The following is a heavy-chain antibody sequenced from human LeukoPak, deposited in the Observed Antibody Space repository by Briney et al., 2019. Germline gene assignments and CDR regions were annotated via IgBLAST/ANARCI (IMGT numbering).Heavy chain of an antibody. D-gene: IGHD1/OR15-1a*01. CDR2: IYYSGSP. CDR1: GGSLTSSSYY. V-gene: IGHV4-39*07. Sequence: SETLSLTCTVSGGSLTSSSYYWGWIRQPPGKGLEWIGSIYYSGSPYYKSSLKSRVTISLHTSKNQFSLKLSSVNAADTAVYYCVRDRHWTNDWVFDYWGQGTLVTVSS. J-gene: IGHJ4*02. CDR3: VRDRHWTNDWVFDY.